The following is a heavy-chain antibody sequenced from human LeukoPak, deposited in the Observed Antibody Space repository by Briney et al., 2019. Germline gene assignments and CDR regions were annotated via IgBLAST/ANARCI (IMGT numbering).Heavy chain of an antibody. Sequence: PGGSLRLSCAASGFIFSSYAMSWVRQAPGKGLEWVSAISGGGGDTFYADSVKGRFSISRDNSKNTLYLQMNSLRAEDTAVYYCAKDWASPVVVPAAILGPISGMDVWGQGTTVTVSS. CDR3: AKDWASPVVVPAAILGPISGMDV. J-gene: IGHJ6*02. CDR1: GFIFSSYA. V-gene: IGHV3-23*01. D-gene: IGHD2-2*01. CDR2: ISGGGGDT.